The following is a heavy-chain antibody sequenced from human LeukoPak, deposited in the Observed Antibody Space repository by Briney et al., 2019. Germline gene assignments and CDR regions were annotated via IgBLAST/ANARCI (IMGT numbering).Heavy chain of an antibody. CDR1: GYTFTGYY. V-gene: IGHV1-2*02. J-gene: IGHJ4*02. CDR3: ARGSRYSSDYYFDY. CDR2: INPNSGGT. D-gene: IGHD5-18*01. Sequence: ASVKVSCKTSGYTFTGYYMHWVRQAPGQGREWMGWINPNSGGTNYAQKFQGRVTMTRDTSISTAYMELSRLRSDDTAVYYCARGSRYSSDYYFDYWGQGTLVTVSS.